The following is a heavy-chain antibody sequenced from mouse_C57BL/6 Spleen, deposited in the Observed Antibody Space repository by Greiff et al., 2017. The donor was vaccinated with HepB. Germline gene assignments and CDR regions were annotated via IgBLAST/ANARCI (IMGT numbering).Heavy chain of an antibody. Sequence: QVHVKQSGAELVRPGASVKLSCKASGYTFTDYYINWVKQRPGQGLEWIARIYPGSGNTYYNEKFKGKAKLTAEKSSSTAYMQLSRLTSEDSAVYFCASKGYYDYDGGFAYWGQGTLVTVAA. CDR2: IYPGSGNT. CDR1: GYTFTDYY. D-gene: IGHD2-4*01. V-gene: IGHV1-76*01. J-gene: IGHJ3*01. CDR3: ASKGYYDYDGGFAY.